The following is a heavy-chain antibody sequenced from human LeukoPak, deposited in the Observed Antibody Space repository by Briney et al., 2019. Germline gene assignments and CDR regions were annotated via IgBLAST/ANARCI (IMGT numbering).Heavy chain of an antibody. Sequence: SETLSLTCTVSGGSISSSSYYWGWIRQPPGKGLEWIGSIYYSGSTYYNPSLKSRVTISVDTSKNQSSLKLSSVTAADTAVYYCARLVADSGYVIDYWGQGTLVTVSS. V-gene: IGHV4-39*01. J-gene: IGHJ4*02. CDR3: ARLVADSGYVIDY. CDR2: IYYSGST. D-gene: IGHD5-12*01. CDR1: GGSISSSSYY.